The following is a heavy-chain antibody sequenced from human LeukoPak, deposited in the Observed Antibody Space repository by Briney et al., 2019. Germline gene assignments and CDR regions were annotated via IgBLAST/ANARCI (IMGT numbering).Heavy chain of an antibody. J-gene: IGHJ6*02. CDR1: GYTFTSYY. CDR2: INPSGGST. D-gene: IGHD5-18*01. V-gene: IGHV1-46*01. CDR3: AREDLDPLGYRYYYYGMDV. Sequence: ALVKVSCKASGYTFTSYYMHWVRQAPGQGLEWMGIINPSGGSTSYAQKFQGRVTMTRDTSTSTVYMELSSLRSEDTAVYYCAREDLDPLGYRYYYYGMDVWGQGTTVTVSS.